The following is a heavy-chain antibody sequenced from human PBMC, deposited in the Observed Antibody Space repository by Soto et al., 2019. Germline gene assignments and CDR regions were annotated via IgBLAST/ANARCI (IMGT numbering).Heavy chain of an antibody. J-gene: IGHJ6*02. D-gene: IGHD6-6*01. CDR3: ARSSYSSSPDYYYGMDV. V-gene: IGHV1-18*01. Sequence: QVQLVQSGAEVKKPGASVKVSCKASGYTFTSYAISWMRQAPGQGPERMGWISAYNGKTNYAQKVQGRVTLTTDTSTTTAYMELRSLRSDATAVYYCARSSYSSSPDYYYGMDVWGQGTTVTVSS. CDR1: GYTFTSYA. CDR2: ISAYNGKT.